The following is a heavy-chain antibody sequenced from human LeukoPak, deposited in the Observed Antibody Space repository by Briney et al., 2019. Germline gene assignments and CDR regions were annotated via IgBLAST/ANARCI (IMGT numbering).Heavy chain of an antibody. Sequence: PGGSLRLSCAASGFTFDDYAMHWVRHAPGKGLEWVSGISWNSGSIGYADSVKGRFTISRDNAKNSLYLQMNSLRAEDTALYYCAREWMGYSSSRRYYHYYMDVWGKGTTVTVSS. J-gene: IGHJ6*03. D-gene: IGHD6-13*01. CDR1: GFTFDDYA. V-gene: IGHV3-9*01. CDR2: ISWNSGSI. CDR3: AREWMGYSSSRRYYHYYMDV.